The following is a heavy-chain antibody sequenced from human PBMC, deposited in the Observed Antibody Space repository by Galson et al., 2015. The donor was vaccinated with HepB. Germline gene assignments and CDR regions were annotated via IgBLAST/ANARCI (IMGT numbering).Heavy chain of an antibody. D-gene: IGHD3-9*01. CDR1: GYTFTTYS. Sequence: SVKVSCKASGYTFTTYSIGWVRQAPGQGLEWLGWIRPYNGDTNYAQNLQGRLIMTTDTSTTTVYMELRSLRPDDTAVYCCAKVGTYYEMLTGDGRYFDVWGQGTTVIVSS. CDR3: AKVGTYYEMLTGDGRYFDV. J-gene: IGHJ6*02. V-gene: IGHV1-18*04. CDR2: IRPYNGDT.